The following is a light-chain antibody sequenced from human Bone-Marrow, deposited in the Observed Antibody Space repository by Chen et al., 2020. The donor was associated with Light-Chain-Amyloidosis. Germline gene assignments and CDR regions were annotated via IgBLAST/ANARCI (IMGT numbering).Light chain of an antibody. Sequence: QSVLTPPPSVSGAPGQRVTISCTGNNSNIGAGYDVHWYQQFPGTVTKLRIYRHSLRPSGVPDRFSGSRSGTSASLAITGLQAEDEADYYCQSYDSSLSVVFGGGTKLTVL. J-gene: IGLJ2*01. V-gene: IGLV1-40*01. CDR1: NSNIGAGYD. CDR2: RHS. CDR3: QSYDSSLSVV.